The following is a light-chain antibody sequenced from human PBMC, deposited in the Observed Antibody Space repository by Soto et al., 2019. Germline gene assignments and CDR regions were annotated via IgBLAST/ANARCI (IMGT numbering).Light chain of an antibody. J-gene: IGLJ1*01. CDR1: SSDIGGHND. CDR2: DVS. Sequence: QSALTQPASVSGSPGQSITISCTGTSSDIGGHNDVSWYQQLPGKVPKLIIYDVSNRPSGVSDRFSGSKSGTAASLTISGLQAEDEADYYCSSYTSTSTLYVFGTGTKVTVL. V-gene: IGLV2-14*03. CDR3: SSYTSTSTLYV.